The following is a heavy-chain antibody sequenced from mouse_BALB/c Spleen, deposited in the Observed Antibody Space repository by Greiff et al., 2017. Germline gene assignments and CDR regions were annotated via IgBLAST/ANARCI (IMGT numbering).Heavy chain of an antibody. CDR1: GYAFTNYL. D-gene: IGHD1-1*01. J-gene: IGHJ2*01. CDR3: ARRFITTVVAREDYFDY. V-gene: IGHV1-54*01. CDR2: INPGSGGT. Sequence: QVQLKESGAELVRPGTSVKVSCKASGYAFTNYLIEWVKQRPGQGLEWIGVINPGSGGTNYNEKFKGKATLTADKSSSTAYMQLSSLTSDDSAVYFCARRFITTVVAREDYFDYWGQGTTLTVSS.